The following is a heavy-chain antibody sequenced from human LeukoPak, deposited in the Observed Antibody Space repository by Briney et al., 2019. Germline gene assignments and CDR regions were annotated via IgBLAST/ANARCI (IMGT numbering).Heavy chain of an antibody. Sequence: SVKVSCKASGGTLRSYGLNWVRQAPGQGLEWMGGVIPILGTAKYAQKLQGRVTITADESTSTGYMELSSLRAEDTAVYYCARWGIAAAGTYGMDVWGQGTTVTVSS. CDR3: ARWGIAAAGTYGMDV. J-gene: IGHJ6*02. CDR2: VIPILGTA. D-gene: IGHD6-13*01. CDR1: GGTLRSYG. V-gene: IGHV1-69*13.